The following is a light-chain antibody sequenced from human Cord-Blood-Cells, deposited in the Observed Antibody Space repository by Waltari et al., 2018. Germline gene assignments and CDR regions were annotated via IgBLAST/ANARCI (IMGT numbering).Light chain of an antibody. V-gene: IGLV1-44*01. J-gene: IGLJ3*02. CDR3: AAWDDSLNGWV. CDR2: SNN. CDR1: SANIRSNT. Sequence: QSVLTQPPSASGTPGQRVTISFSGSSANIRSNTVNWYQQLPGTAPKLLIYSNNQRPSGVPDRFSGSKSGTSASLAISGLQSEDEADYYCAAWDDSLNGWVFGGGTKLTVL.